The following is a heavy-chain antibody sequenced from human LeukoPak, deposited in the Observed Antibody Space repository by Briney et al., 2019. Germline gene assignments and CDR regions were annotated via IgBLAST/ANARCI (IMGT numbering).Heavy chain of an antibody. CDR1: GLTFDEYA. D-gene: IGHD3-3*01. CDR3: AKDSVGYDFWSGYYPPSYYGMDV. V-gene: IGHV3-9*01. Sequence: AGGSLTLSCGASGLTFDEYAMHWVRQAPGKGLEGVSGISRNSGSIGYAHSVKGRFTISRDNAKNSLYLQMNSLRAEDTALYYCAKDSVGYDFWSGYYPPSYYGMDVWGQGTTVTVSS. J-gene: IGHJ6*02. CDR2: ISRNSGSI.